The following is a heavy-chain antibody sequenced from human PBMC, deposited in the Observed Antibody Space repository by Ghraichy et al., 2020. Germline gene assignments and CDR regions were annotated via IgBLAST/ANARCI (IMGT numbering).Heavy chain of an antibody. CDR2: IKQDGSEK. Sequence: GGSLRLSCAASGFTFSSYWMSWVRQAPGKGLEWVANIKQDGSEKYYVDSVKGRFTISRDNAKNSLYLQMNSLRAEDTAVYYCAGAARDFWSGYFYFDYWGQGTLVTVSS. D-gene: IGHD3-3*01. CDR3: AGAARDFWSGYFYFDY. J-gene: IGHJ4*02. CDR1: GFTFSSYW. V-gene: IGHV3-7*01.